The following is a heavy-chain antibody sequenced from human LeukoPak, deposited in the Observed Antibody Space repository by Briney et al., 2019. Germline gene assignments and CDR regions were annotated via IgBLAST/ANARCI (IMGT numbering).Heavy chain of an antibody. J-gene: IGHJ6*04. CDR3: AKAKRQQLVMDV. CDR1: GFTVSTNY. V-gene: IGHV3-53*01. D-gene: IGHD6-13*01. Sequence: GGSLRLSCAASGFTVSTNYMSWVRQGPGKGLEWVSLIFSGGSTYYADSVKGRFTISRDSSKNTLYLQMNSLRAEDTAVYYCAKAKRQQLVMDVWGKGTTVTVSS. CDR2: IFSGGST.